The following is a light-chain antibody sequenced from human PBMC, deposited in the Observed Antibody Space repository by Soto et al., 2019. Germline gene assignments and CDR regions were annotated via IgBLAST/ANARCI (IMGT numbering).Light chain of an antibody. CDR2: GAS. Sequence: EIVMTQSPATLSVSPGERATLSCRASQSVSSNLAWYQQKPGQAPRLLIYGASTRATGIPGRFSGSGSGTQFTLTISSLQSEDFAAYYCQQYNQWPRTFGQGTKVEIK. CDR1: QSVSSN. CDR3: QQYNQWPRT. V-gene: IGKV3-15*01. J-gene: IGKJ1*01.